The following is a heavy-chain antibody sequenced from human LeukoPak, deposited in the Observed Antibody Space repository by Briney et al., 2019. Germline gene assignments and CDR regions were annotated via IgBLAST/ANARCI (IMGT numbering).Heavy chain of an antibody. CDR3: AKAGSGWSPGEY. CDR2: ISYDGSNK. D-gene: IGHD6-19*01. V-gene: IGHV3-30*04. Sequence: PGRSLRLSCAASGFTFSNYAMHWVRQAPGKGLEWVAVISYDGSNKYYADSVKGRFTISRDNSKNTLYLQMNSLRAEDTAVYYCAKAGSGWSPGEYWGQGTLVTVSS. J-gene: IGHJ4*02. CDR1: GFTFSNYA.